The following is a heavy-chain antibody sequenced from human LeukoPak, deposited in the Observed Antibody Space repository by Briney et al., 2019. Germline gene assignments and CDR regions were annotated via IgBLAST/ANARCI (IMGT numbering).Heavy chain of an antibody. V-gene: IGHV4-39*01. Sequence: SSETLSLTCTVSGGSISSSSYYWGWIRQPPGKGLEWIGSIYYSGTTYYNPSLNSRVTISVDTSKNQFSLKLSSVTAADTAVYYCARHYMGSSYNRGLDYWGQGTLVTVSS. D-gene: IGHD3-10*01. CDR3: ARHYMGSSYNRGLDY. J-gene: IGHJ4*02. CDR2: IYYSGTT. CDR1: GGSISSSSYY.